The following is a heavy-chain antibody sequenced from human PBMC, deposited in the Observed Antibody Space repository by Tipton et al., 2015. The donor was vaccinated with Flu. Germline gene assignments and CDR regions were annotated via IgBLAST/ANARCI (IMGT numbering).Heavy chain of an antibody. CDR1: GFTVSSNY. CDR3: ARVDPAYCGGDCSVGAFDI. D-gene: IGHD2-21*02. CDR2: IYSGGST. J-gene: IGHJ3*02. V-gene: IGHV3-53*01. Sequence: SLRLSCAASGFTVSSNYMSWVRQAPGKGLEWVSVIYSGGSTYYADSVKGRFTISRDNSKNTLYLQMNSLRAEDTAVYYCARVDPAYCGGDCSVGAFDIWGQGTMVTVSS.